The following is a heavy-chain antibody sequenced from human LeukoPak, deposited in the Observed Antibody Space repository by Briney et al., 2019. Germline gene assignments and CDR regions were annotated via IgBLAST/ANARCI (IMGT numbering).Heavy chain of an antibody. CDR3: AKSLLTSATGTGRAFHI. V-gene: IGHV3-23*01. D-gene: IGHD1-1*01. J-gene: IGHJ3*02. CDR2: ISASGDVT. CDR1: GFSFSTYP. Sequence: GGSLRHSCAASGFSFSTYPMGWVRQAPGKGLEWVSGISASGDVTFHADPVKGRFTIPRDNSKNTLCLQMTSLRAEDTAEYYCAKSLLTSATGTGRAFHIWGQGTMVTVSS.